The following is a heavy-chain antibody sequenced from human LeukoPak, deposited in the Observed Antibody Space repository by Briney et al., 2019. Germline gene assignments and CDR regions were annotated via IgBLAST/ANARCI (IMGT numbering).Heavy chain of an antibody. J-gene: IGHJ4*02. V-gene: IGHV3-66*01. CDR3: ASDVGDPQY. CDR1: GFTFSYNY. CDR2: IFGGGST. D-gene: IGHD3-16*01. Sequence: GGSLRLSCAASGFTFSYNYMSWVRQAPGKGLEWVSIIFGGGSTYYSDSVKGRFTIYRDNSKNTLYLQMNSLRVEDTAVYYCASDVGDPQYWGQGTLVTVSS.